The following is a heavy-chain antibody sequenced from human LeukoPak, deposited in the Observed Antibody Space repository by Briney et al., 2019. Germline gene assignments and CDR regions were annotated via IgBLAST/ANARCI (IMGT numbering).Heavy chain of an antibody. Sequence: PSETLSLTCAVYGGSFSGYYWSCIRQPPGKGLEWIGEINHSGSTNYNPSLKSRVTMSVDTSKNQFSLKLSSVTAADTAVYYCARGKSIVGATGDYWGQGTLVTVSS. J-gene: IGHJ4*02. CDR1: GGSFSGYY. CDR3: ARGKSIVGATGDY. D-gene: IGHD1-26*01. CDR2: INHSGST. V-gene: IGHV4-34*01.